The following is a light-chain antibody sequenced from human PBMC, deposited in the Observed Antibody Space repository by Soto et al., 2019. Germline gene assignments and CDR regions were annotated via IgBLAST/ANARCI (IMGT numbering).Light chain of an antibody. CDR3: CSYAGSSTFDVV. J-gene: IGLJ2*01. Sequence: QSALTQPASVSGSPGQSITISCTGTSSDVGSYNLVSWYQQHPGKAPKLMIYEVSKRPSGVSNRFSGSKSGNTASLTISGXQAEDEADYYCCSYAGSSTFDVVFGGGTKV. CDR2: EVS. V-gene: IGLV2-23*02. CDR1: SSDVGSYNL.